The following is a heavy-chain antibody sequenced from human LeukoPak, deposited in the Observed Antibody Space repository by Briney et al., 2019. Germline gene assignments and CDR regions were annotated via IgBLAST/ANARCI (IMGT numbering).Heavy chain of an antibody. V-gene: IGHV7-4-1*02. Sequence: ASVKVSCKASGYTFTSYAMNWVRQAPGQGLEWMGWINTNTGNPTYAQGFTGRFVFSLDTSVSTAYLETSSLKAEDTAVYYCARGYTKDMTSVTHFDYWGQGTLVTVSS. CDR2: INTNTGNP. CDR3: ARGYTKDMTSVTHFDY. D-gene: IGHD4-17*01. CDR1: GYTFTSYA. J-gene: IGHJ4*02.